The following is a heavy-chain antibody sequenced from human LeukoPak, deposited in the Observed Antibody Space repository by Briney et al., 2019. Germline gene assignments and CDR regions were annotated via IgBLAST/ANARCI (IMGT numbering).Heavy chain of an antibody. CDR2: IYYSGST. J-gene: IGHJ4*02. Sequence: PSETLSLTCTVPGGPISSGGYYWSWIRQHPGKGLEWIGYIYYSGSTYYNPSLKSRVTISVDTSKNQFSLRLSSVTAADTAVYYCASYCSGGSCYNPSFDYWGQGTLVTVSS. D-gene: IGHD2-15*01. CDR3: ASYCSGGSCYNPSFDY. V-gene: IGHV4-31*03. CDR1: GGPISSGGYY.